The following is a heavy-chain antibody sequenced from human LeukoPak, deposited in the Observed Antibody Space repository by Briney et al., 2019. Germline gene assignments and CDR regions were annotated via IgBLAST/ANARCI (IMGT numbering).Heavy chain of an antibody. Sequence: GGSLRLSCAASGFTFSSYAMSWVRQAPGKGLEWVSAISGSGGSTYYADSVKGRFTISRDNSKNTLYLQMNSLRAEDTAVYYCARESLAYCGGDCPTDYWGQGTLVTVSS. D-gene: IGHD2-21*02. CDR3: ARESLAYCGGDCPTDY. V-gene: IGHV3-23*01. CDR1: GFTFSSYA. J-gene: IGHJ4*02. CDR2: ISGSGGST.